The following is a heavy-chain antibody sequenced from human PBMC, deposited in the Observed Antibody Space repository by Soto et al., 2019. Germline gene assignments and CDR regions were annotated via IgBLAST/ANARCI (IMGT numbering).Heavy chain of an antibody. J-gene: IGHJ5*02. D-gene: IGHD1-1*01. V-gene: IGHV4-4*07. CDR3: VRDGTKTLRDWFDP. CDR2: IYATGTT. CDR1: GASISGFY. Sequence: TSETLSLTCTVSGASISGFYWSWIRKSAGKGLEWIGRIYATGTTDYNPSLKSRVMMSVDTSKKQFSLRLRSVTAADTAVYYCVRDGTKTLRDWFDPWGQGISVTVSS.